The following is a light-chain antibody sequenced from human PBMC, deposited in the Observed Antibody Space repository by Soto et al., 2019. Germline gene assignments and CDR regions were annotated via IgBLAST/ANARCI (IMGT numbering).Light chain of an antibody. CDR1: QPISDY. Sequence: DIQMTQSPSSLSASVGDRVTITCRTSQPISDYLNWYQQKPGKAPSLLIYTASNLQTGVPSRFSGSESGTHFPLTISSLQPEDFATYYCQQSYNTPRTFGQGPRWKSN. J-gene: IGKJ1*01. CDR2: TAS. CDR3: QQSYNTPRT. V-gene: IGKV1-39*01.